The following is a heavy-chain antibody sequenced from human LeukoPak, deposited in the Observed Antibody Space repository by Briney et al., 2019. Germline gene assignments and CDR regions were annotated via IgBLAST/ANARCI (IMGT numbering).Heavy chain of an antibody. CDR3: AKDSWEVGATSEIDY. Sequence: GGSLKLSCAASGFSFNNYGMHWVRQAPGKGLEWVAFIRYDGSNKYYADSMKGRFIISRDNSKNTLYLQMSSLRVEDTAVYYCAKDSWEVGATSEIDYWAREPWSPSPQ. D-gene: IGHD1-26*01. V-gene: IGHV3-30*02. CDR2: IRYDGSNK. CDR1: GFSFNNYG. J-gene: IGHJ4*02.